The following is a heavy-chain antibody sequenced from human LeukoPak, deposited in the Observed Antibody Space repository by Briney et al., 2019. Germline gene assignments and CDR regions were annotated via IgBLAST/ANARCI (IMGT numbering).Heavy chain of an antibody. CDR2: IYHSGST. J-gene: IGHJ4*02. V-gene: IGHV4-4*02. CDR1: GGSISSSNW. D-gene: IGHD7-27*01. CDR3: ARGLSPAGETLGY. Sequence: SETLSLTCAVSGGSISSSNWWSWVRQPPGKGLEWIGEIYHSGSTNYNPSLKSRVTISVDKSKNQFSLNLTSVTAADTALYYCARGLSPAGETLGYWGQGTLVTVSS.